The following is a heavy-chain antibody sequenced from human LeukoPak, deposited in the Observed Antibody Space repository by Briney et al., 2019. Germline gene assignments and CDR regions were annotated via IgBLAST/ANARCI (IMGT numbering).Heavy chain of an antibody. CDR2: IIPIFGTA. J-gene: IGHJ5*02. D-gene: IGHD6-13*01. CDR1: GGTFSSYA. V-gene: IGHV1-69*05. Sequence: SVKVSCKASGGTFSSYAISWVRQAPGQELEWMGGIIPIFGTANYAQKFQGRVTITTDESTSTAYMELSSLRSEDTAVYYCARRIAAAGVNWFDPWGQGTLVTVSS. CDR3: ARRIAAAGVNWFDP.